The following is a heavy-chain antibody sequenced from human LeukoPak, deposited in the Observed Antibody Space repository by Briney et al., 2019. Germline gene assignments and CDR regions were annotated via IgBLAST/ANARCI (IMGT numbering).Heavy chain of an antibody. Sequence: PGGSLRLSCAASGFTFDDYAMHWVRQAPGKGLEWVSLISGDGGSTYYADSVKGRFTISRDNSKNSLYLQMNSLRTEDTALYYCAKDHGVAGTEDPIDYWGQGTLVTVSS. D-gene: IGHD6-19*01. V-gene: IGHV3-43*02. CDR2: ISGDGGST. CDR3: AKDHGVAGTEDPIDY. CDR1: GFTFDDYA. J-gene: IGHJ4*02.